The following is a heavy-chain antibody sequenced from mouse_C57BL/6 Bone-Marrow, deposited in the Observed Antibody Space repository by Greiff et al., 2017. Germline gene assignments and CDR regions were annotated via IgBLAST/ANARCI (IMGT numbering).Heavy chain of an antibody. CDR3: ARGRIITTVVAPFAY. J-gene: IGHJ3*01. CDR1: GYTFTSYW. V-gene: IGHV1-69*01. CDR2: LDPSDSYT. D-gene: IGHD1-1*01. Sequence: VQLQQSGAELVMPGASVKLSCKASGYTFTSYWMHWVKQRPGQGLEWIGELDPSDSYTNYNQKFKGKSTLTVDKSSSTAYMQLSSLTSEDSAVYYCARGRIITTVVAPFAYWGQGTLVTVSA.